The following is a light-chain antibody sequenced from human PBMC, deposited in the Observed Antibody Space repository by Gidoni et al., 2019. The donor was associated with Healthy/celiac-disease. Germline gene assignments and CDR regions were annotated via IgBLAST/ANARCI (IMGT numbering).Light chain of an antibody. CDR3: QQLNSYPLT. J-gene: IGKJ4*01. V-gene: IGKV1-9*01. Sequence: DIQLTQSPSFLSASVGDRVTITCRASQGISSYLAWYQQKPGKAPKLLLYAASTLQSGVPSRFSCSGSGTEFTLTISSLQPEDFATSYCQQLNSYPLTFGGGTKVEIK. CDR1: QGISSY. CDR2: AAS.